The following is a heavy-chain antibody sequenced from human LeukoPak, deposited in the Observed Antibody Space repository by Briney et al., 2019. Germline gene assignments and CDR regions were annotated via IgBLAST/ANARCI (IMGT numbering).Heavy chain of an antibody. CDR2: IYYSGST. J-gene: IGHJ4*02. Sequence: PSETLSLTCTVTGGSISSYYWSWIRQPPGKGPEWIGYIYYSGSTNYNPSLKSRVTISVDTSKNQFSLKLSSVTAADTAVYYCARVRHCSSTSCYPLFDYSGQGTLVTVSS. CDR1: GGSISSYY. V-gene: IGHV4-59*01. CDR3: ARVRHCSSTSCYPLFDY. D-gene: IGHD2-2*01.